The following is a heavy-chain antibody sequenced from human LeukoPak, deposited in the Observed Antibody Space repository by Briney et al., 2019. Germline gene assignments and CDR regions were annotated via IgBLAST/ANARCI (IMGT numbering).Heavy chain of an antibody. J-gene: IGHJ3*02. Sequence: GGSLRLSCAASGFTFRDYCMSWIRQAPGKGLEWVAYTNTAGNTIYYADSMKGRFTISRANAKNSLYLQMNTLRAEDTAVYYCARATYDSSAVDAFDIWGQGTMVTVSP. D-gene: IGHD3-22*01. CDR3: ARATYDSSAVDAFDI. V-gene: IGHV3-11*01. CDR2: TNTAGNTI. CDR1: GFTFRDYC.